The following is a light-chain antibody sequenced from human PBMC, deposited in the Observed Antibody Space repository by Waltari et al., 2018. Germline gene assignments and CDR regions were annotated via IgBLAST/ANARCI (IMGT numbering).Light chain of an antibody. V-gene: IGLV2-14*03. Sequence: QSALTQPASVSGSPGQSITLPCPGTSSDSGGYNYVSWYQKPPGKAPKLMIYDVSNRPSGVSNRFSGSKSGNTASLTISGLQAEDEADYYCSSYTSSSTLGVVFGGGTKLTVL. CDR1: SSDSGGYNY. J-gene: IGLJ2*01. CDR2: DVS. CDR3: SSYTSSSTLGVV.